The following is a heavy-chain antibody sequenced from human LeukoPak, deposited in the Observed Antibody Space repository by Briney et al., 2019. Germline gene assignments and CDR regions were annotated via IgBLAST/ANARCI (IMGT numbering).Heavy chain of an antibody. CDR3: ARGPDGITIFGVVIGAFDI. CDR2: IIPIFGTA. CDR1: GGTFSSYA. V-gene: IGHV1-69*05. Sequence: SVRVSCKASGGTFSSYAISWVRQAPGQGLEWMGGIIPIFGTANYAQKFQGRVTITTDESTSTAYMELSSLRSEDTAVYYCARGPDGITIFGVVIGAFDIWGQGTMVTVSS. D-gene: IGHD3-3*01. J-gene: IGHJ3*02.